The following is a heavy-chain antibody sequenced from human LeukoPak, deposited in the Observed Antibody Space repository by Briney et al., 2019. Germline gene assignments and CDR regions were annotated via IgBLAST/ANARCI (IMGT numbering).Heavy chain of an antibody. CDR3: ARETLQYQLRGWFDP. CDR1: GFTFSSYE. Sequence: PGGSLRLSCAASGFTFSSYEMNWVRQAPGKGLEWVSYISSSGSTIYYADSVKGRFTISRDNAKNSLYLQMNSLRAEDTAVYYCARETLQYQLRGWFDPWGQGTLVTVSS. V-gene: IGHV3-48*03. D-gene: IGHD2-2*01. CDR2: ISSSGSTI. J-gene: IGHJ5*02.